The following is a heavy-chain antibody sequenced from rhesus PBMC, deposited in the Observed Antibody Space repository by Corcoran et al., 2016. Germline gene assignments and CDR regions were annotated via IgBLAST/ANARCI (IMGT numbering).Heavy chain of an antibody. CDR2: IYGSSGST. J-gene: IGHJ1*01. CDR1: GGSISSNY. D-gene: IGHD6-13*01. V-gene: IGHV4-160*01. Sequence: QVQLQESGPGLVKPSETLSLTCAVSGGSISSNYWSWIRQPPGKGLEWIGYIYGSSGSTYYNPSLKRRVTISTDTSKNQFSMKLSSVTAADTAVYYCARSYSSWSGLYFEFWGQGALVTVSS. CDR3: ARSYSSWSGLYFEF.